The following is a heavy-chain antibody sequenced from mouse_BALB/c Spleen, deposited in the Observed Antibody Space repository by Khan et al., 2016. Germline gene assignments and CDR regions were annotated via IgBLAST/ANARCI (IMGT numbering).Heavy chain of an antibody. CDR3: TRLDY. CDR2: ISSSDTI. Sequence: EVELVESGGDLVQPGGSRKLSCAASGITFSTFGMHWVRQAPGKGLEWVAYISSSDTIYYADTVKGRFPISRDNPRNTLCLHMTGLRSDDTAMYYCTRLDYWGQGTALTVSS. J-gene: IGHJ2*01. V-gene: IGHV5-17*02. CDR1: GITFSTFG.